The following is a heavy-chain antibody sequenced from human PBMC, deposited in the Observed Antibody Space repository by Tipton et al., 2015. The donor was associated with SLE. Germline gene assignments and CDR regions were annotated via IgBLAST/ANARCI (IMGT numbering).Heavy chain of an antibody. CDR1: GGSISSHY. CDR3: ARDSAAAGYGMDV. CDR2: IYDSGST. D-gene: IGHD6-13*01. Sequence: TLSLTCTVSGGSISSHYWSWIRQPPGKGLGWMGYIYDSGSTNNNPTLNSRGTISVETSKNQFSLKLSSVTAADTAVYYCARDSAAAGYGMDVWGLGTTVTVSS. V-gene: IGHV4-59*11. J-gene: IGHJ6*02.